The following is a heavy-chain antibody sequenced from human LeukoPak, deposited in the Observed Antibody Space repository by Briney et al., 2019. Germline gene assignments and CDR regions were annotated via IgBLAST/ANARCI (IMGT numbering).Heavy chain of an antibody. J-gene: IGHJ6*02. D-gene: IGHD1-26*01. Sequence: GASVKVSCKASGYTFTGYYMHWVRQAPGQGLEWMGWINPNSGGTNYAQKFQGRVTMTRDTSISTAYMELSRLRSDDTAVYYCYSGSYYVGVRPMDVRGQGTTVTVSS. CDR2: INPNSGGT. V-gene: IGHV1-2*02. CDR3: YSGSYYVGVRPMDV. CDR1: GYTFTGYY.